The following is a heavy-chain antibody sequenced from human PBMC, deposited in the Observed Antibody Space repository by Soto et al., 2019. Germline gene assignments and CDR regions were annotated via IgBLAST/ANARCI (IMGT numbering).Heavy chain of an antibody. CDR2: INPNSGGT. CDR3: ARDRGYCSGGSCYSSRAFHI. Sequence: GASVKVSCKASGYTFTGYYMHWVRQAPGQGLEWMGWINPNSGGTNYAQKFQGWVTMTRDTSISTAYMELSRLRSDDTAVYYCARDRGYCSGGSCYSSRAFHIWGQGTMVTVS. J-gene: IGHJ3*02. D-gene: IGHD2-15*01. CDR1: GYTFTGYY. V-gene: IGHV1-2*04.